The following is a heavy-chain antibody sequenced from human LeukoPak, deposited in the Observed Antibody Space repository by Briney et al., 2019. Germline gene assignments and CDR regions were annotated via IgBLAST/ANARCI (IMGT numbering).Heavy chain of an antibody. V-gene: IGHV4-31*03. CDR1: GGSISSGGYY. CDR2: IYYSGST. Sequence: SQTLSPTCTVSGGSISSGGYYWSWIRQHPGKGLEWIGYIYYSGSTYYNPSLKSRVTISVDTSKNQFSLKLSSVTAADTAVYYCARTPLYYYDSSGYFSGWFDPWGQGTLVTVSS. CDR3: ARTPLYYYDSSGYFSGWFDP. J-gene: IGHJ5*02. D-gene: IGHD3-22*01.